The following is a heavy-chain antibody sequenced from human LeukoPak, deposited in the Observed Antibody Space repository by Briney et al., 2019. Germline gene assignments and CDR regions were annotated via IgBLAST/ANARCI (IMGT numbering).Heavy chain of an antibody. Sequence: ASVKVSCKASGYTFTDYYIHWVRRVPGQGLEWMGWVDPRSGITKCTQKFEGRVTMTRGTSINTVYVDLSGLTFDDTAVYYCATDNYGMLDYWGQGTLVTVSS. J-gene: IGHJ4*02. CDR3: ATDNYGMLDY. CDR2: VDPRSGIT. V-gene: IGHV1-2*02. D-gene: IGHD3-9*01. CDR1: GYTFTDYY.